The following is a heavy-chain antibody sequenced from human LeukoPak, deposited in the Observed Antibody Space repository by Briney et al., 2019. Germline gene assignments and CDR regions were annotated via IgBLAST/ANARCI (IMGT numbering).Heavy chain of an antibody. V-gene: IGHV1-69*05. CDR1: GGTFSNYA. CDR2: IIPIFGTS. CDR3: ARDAEGPTVRVRYYYYMDV. Sequence: SVEVSCKASGGTFSNYAISWVRQAPGQGLEWMGGIIPIFGTSNYAQKFQGRVTITTDESTSTAYMELSSLRSEDTAVYYCARDAEGPTVRVRYYYYMDVWGKGTTVTVSS. J-gene: IGHJ6*03. D-gene: IGHD4-11*01.